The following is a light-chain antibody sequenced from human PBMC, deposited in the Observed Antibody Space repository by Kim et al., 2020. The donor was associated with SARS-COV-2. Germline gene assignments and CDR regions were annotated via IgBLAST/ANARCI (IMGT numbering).Light chain of an antibody. CDR1: QSVSSSY. CDR2: GAS. V-gene: IGKV3-20*01. J-gene: IGKJ2*01. Sequence: EIVLTQSPGTLSLSPGERATLSCRASQSVSSSYLAWYQQKPGQAPRLLIYGASSRATGIPDRFSGSGSGTDFTLTISRLEPGDFAVYYCQQYGSSLYTFGQGTKLEI. CDR3: QQYGSSLYT.